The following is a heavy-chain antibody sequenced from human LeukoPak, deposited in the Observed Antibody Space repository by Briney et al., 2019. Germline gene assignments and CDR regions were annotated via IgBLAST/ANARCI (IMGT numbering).Heavy chain of an antibody. CDR1: GSTFGSFA. Sequence: PGGFLRLSCAASGSTFGSFAMHWVRQAPGKGLEYVSAISSNGGSTYYANSVKGRFTISRDNSKNTLYLQMGSLRAEDMAVYYCARDVGDPRWFFDLWGRGTLVTVSS. J-gene: IGHJ2*01. CDR3: ARDVGDPRWFFDL. D-gene: IGHD3-10*01. V-gene: IGHV3-64*01. CDR2: ISSNGGST.